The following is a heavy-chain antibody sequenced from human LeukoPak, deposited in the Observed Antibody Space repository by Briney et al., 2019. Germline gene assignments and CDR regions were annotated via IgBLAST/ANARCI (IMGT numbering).Heavy chain of an antibody. D-gene: IGHD2-15*01. CDR3: ARHRVDCSGGRCYPDYYFDY. CDR2: IYPADSKT. Sequence: GEPLKISRKASGYRFTTYWIGRVRQMPGKGLEGVGIIYPADSKTRDSPSFQGQVTISADKSITTAFLQWSSLKASDTAMYYCARHRVDCSGGRCYPDYYFDYWGQGTLVTVSS. J-gene: IGHJ4*02. V-gene: IGHV5-51*01. CDR1: GYRFTTYW.